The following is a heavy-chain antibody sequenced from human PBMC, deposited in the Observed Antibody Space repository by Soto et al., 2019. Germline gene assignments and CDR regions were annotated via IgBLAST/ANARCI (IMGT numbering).Heavy chain of an antibody. CDR2: IYHNGTT. V-gene: IGHV4-61*02. Sequence: SETIPLSCTVAGDNSVSGGDYCSFIRHPPGKGLEWIGLIYHNGTTNYNPSLKSRLTISVDMSKNQFSLKLSSVTAADTAVYYCARLRGVDSFYFDSWGQGTLVTVSS. D-gene: IGHD2-15*01. J-gene: IGHJ4*02. CDR3: ARLRGVDSFYFDS. CDR1: GDNSVSGGDY.